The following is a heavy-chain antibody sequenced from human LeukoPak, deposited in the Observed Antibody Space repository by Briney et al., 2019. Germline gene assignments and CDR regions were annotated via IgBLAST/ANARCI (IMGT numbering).Heavy chain of an antibody. CDR3: ARQYSDDSSGYYFAY. CDR2: IYYSGST. J-gene: IGHJ4*02. D-gene: IGHD3-22*01. Sequence: KPSETLSLTCTVSGDSISSYYWSWIRQPPGKGLEWIGYIYYSGSTNYNPSLKSRVTISVDTSKNQFSLKLSSVTAADTAVYYCARQYSDDSSGYYFAYWGQGTLVTVSS. CDR1: GDSISSYY. V-gene: IGHV4-59*08.